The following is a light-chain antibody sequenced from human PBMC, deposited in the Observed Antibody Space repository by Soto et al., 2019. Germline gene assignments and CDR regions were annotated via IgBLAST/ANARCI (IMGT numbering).Light chain of an antibody. CDR2: GAS. J-gene: IGKJ1*01. CDR1: QSVGSF. CDR3: QQYNNWPWT. V-gene: IGKV3-15*01. Sequence: EIVLTQSPATLSLSPGERATLSCRASQSVGSFLAWYQQKPGQAPRLLIHGASTRATGFPARFSGSGSGTDFTLTISSLQSEDFAVYYCQQYNNWPWTFGQGTKVDI.